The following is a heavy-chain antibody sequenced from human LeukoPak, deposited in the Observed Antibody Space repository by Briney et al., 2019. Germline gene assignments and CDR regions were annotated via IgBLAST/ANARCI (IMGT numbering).Heavy chain of an antibody. J-gene: IGHJ4*02. Sequence: GGSLRLSCAASGFTFSSYDMHWVRQATGKGLEWVSGIGTAGDIYYPGSVKGRFTISRENAKNSLYLQVNSLRAGDTAVYYCAREKAAGTIDYWGQGTLVTVSS. CDR1: GFTFSSYD. CDR3: AREKAAGTIDY. D-gene: IGHD6-13*01. CDR2: IGTAGDI. V-gene: IGHV3-13*01.